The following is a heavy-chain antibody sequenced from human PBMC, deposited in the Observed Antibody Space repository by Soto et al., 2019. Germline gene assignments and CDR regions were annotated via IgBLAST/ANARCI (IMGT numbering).Heavy chain of an antibody. Sequence: SEILSLTCAVYGGSFSGYYWSWIRQPPGKGLEWIGEINYSGSTYYNPSLKSRVTISVDTSKNQFSLKLSSVTAADTAVYYCARPAYSSSWTFDYWGQGTLVTVSS. CDR1: GGSFSGYY. D-gene: IGHD6-13*01. CDR2: INYSGST. V-gene: IGHV4-34*01. J-gene: IGHJ4*02. CDR3: ARPAYSSSWTFDY.